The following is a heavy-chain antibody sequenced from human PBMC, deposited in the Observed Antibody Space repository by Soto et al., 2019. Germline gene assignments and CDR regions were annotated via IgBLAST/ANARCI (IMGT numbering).Heavy chain of an antibody. CDR2: IYYSGSI. CDR1: GGSINSRGYY. Sequence: SETLSLTCTVSGGSINSRGYYWTLIRQHPGKGLEWIGNIYYSGSIHFNPSLKSRLTMLVDTSENQFSLKLTSVTAADTAVYYCARQSESTGYFYGWFDPWGQGTLVTVSS. D-gene: IGHD3-9*01. J-gene: IGHJ5*02. CDR3: ARQSESTGYFYGWFDP. V-gene: IGHV4-31*03.